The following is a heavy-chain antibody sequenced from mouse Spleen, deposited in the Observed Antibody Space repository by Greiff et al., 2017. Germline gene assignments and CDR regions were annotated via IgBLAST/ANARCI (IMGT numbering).Heavy chain of an antibody. Sequence: EVKLVESGGGLVQPGGSLSLSCAASGFTFTDYYMSWVRQPPGKALEWLGFIRNKANGYTTEYSASVKGRFTISRDNSQSILYLQMNALRAEDSATYYCARYWRDGYYYFDYWGQGTTLTVSS. CDR2: IRNKANGYTT. V-gene: IGHV7-3*01. CDR3: ARYWRDGYYYFDY. CDR1: GFTFTDYY. D-gene: IGHD2-3*01. J-gene: IGHJ2*01.